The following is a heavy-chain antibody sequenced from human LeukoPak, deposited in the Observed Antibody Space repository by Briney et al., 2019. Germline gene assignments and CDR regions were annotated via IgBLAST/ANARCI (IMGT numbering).Heavy chain of an antibody. J-gene: IGHJ4*02. Sequence: GGSLRLSCAASGFTFSSYAMNWVRQAPGKGLEWVSGISGHGGNTYYADSLKGRFTISRDNSKNTLYLQMNSLRAEDTAVYYCAKRAVGPFDYWGQGTLVTVSS. D-gene: IGHD4-23*01. V-gene: IGHV3-23*01. CDR3: AKRAVGPFDY. CDR1: GFTFSSYA. CDR2: ISGHGGNT.